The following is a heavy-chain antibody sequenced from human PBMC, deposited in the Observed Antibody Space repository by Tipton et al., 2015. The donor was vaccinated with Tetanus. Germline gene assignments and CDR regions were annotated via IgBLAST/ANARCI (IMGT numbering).Heavy chain of an antibody. V-gene: IGHV4-59*01. D-gene: IGHD7-27*01. CDR2: IYYRGNT. CDR1: GDSISNYH. Sequence: LRLSCPVSGDSISNYHWSWIRQPPGKGLEWIGYIYYRGNTNYNPSLKKRVTISVDTSKNQFSLKLNSVTAADTAVYYCARIRQVGKPGPFFDYWGQGTLVTVSS. J-gene: IGHJ4*02. CDR3: ARIRQVGKPGPFFDY.